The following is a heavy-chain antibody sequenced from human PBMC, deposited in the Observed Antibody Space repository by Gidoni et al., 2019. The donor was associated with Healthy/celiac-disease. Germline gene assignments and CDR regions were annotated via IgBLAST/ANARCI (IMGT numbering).Heavy chain of an antibody. Sequence: QVQLVESGGGVVQPGRSLSLSCAASGFTFSSSGMHWVRQAPGKGLEWGASRWYDGSNKYYADSVKGRFTISRDNSKNTLYLQMNSLRAEDTAVYYCARDNYDILTGDYWGVGNPYYYYYGMDVWGQGTTVTVSS. CDR2: RWYDGSNK. CDR1: GFTFSSSG. CDR3: ARDNYDILTGDYWGVGNPYYYYYGMDV. J-gene: IGHJ6*02. D-gene: IGHD3-9*01. V-gene: IGHV3-33*01.